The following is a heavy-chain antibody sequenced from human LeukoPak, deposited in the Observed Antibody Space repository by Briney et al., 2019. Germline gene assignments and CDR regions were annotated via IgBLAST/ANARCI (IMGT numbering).Heavy chain of an antibody. J-gene: IGHJ5*02. Sequence: ASVKVSCKASGYTSTGYYMHWVRQAPGQGLEWMGWINPNSGGTNYAQKFQGRVTMTRDTSISTAYMELSRLRSDDTAVYYCARGEQLRSGWYQVARPVDPWGQGTLVTVSS. V-gene: IGHV1-2*02. CDR2: INPNSGGT. CDR3: ARGEQLRSGWYQVARPVDP. CDR1: GYTSTGYY. D-gene: IGHD6-19*01.